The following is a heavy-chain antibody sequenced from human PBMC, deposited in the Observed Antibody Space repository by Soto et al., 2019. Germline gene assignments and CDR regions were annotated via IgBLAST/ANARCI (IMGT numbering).Heavy chain of an antibody. Sequence: GASVKVSCKASGYTFTSYGISWVRQAPGQGLEWMGWISAYNGNTNYAQKLQGRVTMTTDTSTSTAYMELRSLRSDDTAVYYCARRGAVVPAATRTYYYYGMDVWGQGTTVTVSS. CDR1: GYTFTSYG. CDR3: ARRGAVVPAATRTYYYYGMDV. CDR2: ISAYNGNT. J-gene: IGHJ6*02. V-gene: IGHV1-18*04. D-gene: IGHD2-2*01.